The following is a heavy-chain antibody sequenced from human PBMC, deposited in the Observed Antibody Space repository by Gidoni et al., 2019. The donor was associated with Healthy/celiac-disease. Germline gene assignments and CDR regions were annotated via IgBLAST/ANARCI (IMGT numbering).Heavy chain of an antibody. Sequence: QLQLQESGPGLVKPSETLSLTCTVSGCSLSSSSYYWGWIRQPPGKGLEWIGSIYYSGSTYYNPSLKSRVTISVDTSKNQFSLKLSSVTAADTAVYYCVQGLLEVGFDPWGQGTLVTVSS. CDR2: IYYSGST. CDR3: VQGLLEVGFDP. V-gene: IGHV4-39*01. CDR1: GCSLSSSSYY. J-gene: IGHJ5*02. D-gene: IGHD2-2*01.